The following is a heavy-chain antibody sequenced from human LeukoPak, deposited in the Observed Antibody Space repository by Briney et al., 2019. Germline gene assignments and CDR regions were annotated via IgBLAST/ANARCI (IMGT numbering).Heavy chain of an antibody. CDR3: ARGLSEAWDY. D-gene: IGHD1-14*01. V-gene: IGHV3-66*01. J-gene: IGHJ4*02. CDR2: IYSGGST. Sequence: GGSLRLSCAASGFTVSSNYMSWVRQAPWKGLEWVSVIYSGGSTYYADSVKGRFTISRDNSKSTLYLQMNSLRAEDTAVYYCARGLSEAWDYWGQGTLVTVSS. CDR1: GFTVSSNY.